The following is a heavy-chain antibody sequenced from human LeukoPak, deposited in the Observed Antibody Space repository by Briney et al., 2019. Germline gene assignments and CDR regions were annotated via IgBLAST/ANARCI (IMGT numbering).Heavy chain of an antibody. D-gene: IGHD4-17*01. J-gene: IGHJ1*01. CDR2: ISGSGGST. CDR1: GFTFSSYW. V-gene: IGHV3-23*01. Sequence: GGSLRLSCTASGFTFSSYWMSWVRQAPGKGLEWVSAISGSGGSTYYADSVKGRFTISRDNSKNTLYLQMNSLRAEDTAVYYCAKDFHAVSNTGEYFQHWGQGTLVTVSS. CDR3: AKDFHAVSNTGEYFQH.